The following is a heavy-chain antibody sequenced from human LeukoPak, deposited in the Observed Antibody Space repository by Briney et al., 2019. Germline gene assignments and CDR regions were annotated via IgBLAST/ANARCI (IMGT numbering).Heavy chain of an antibody. CDR3: ARMFRSSWYINWFDP. V-gene: IGHV4-38-2*02. D-gene: IGHD6-13*01. CDR1: GDSITGYY. J-gene: IGHJ5*02. Sequence: PSETLSLTCSVSGDSITGYYWGWIRRPPGKGLEWIGNIYYTGNTYYNSSLKSRVTISLDTSKNQFSLKLNFVTAADTAMYYCARMFRSSWYINWFDPWGQGTLVTVSS. CDR2: IYYTGNT.